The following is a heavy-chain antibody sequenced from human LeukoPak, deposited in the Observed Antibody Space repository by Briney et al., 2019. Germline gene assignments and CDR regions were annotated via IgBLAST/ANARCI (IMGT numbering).Heavy chain of an antibody. Sequence: ASAKVSCKASGYTFTSYGISWVRQAPGQGLEWMGWISAYNGNTNYAQKLQGRVTMTTDTSTSTAYMELRSLRSDDTAVYYCARNYAGDYYYYYYMDVWGKGTTVTVSS. CDR3: ARNYAGDYYYYYYMDV. CDR2: ISAYNGNT. CDR1: GYTFTSYG. J-gene: IGHJ6*03. V-gene: IGHV1-18*01. D-gene: IGHD4-23*01.